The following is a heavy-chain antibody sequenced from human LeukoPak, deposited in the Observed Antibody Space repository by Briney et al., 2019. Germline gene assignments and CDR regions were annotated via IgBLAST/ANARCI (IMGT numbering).Heavy chain of an antibody. D-gene: IGHD1-26*01. CDR3: ARDRYGVRSGSCDY. Sequence: ASVKVSCKASGYTFTSYGIGWVRQAPGQGLEWMGWISAYNGNTNYAQKLQGRVTMTTDTSTSTAYMELRSLRYDDTAVYYCARDRYGVRSGSCDYWGQGTLVTVSS. CDR1: GYTFTSYG. J-gene: IGHJ4*02. V-gene: IGHV1-18*01. CDR2: ISAYNGNT.